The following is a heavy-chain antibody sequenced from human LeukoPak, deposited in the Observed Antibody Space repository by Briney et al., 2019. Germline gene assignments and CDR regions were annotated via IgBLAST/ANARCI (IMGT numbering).Heavy chain of an antibody. CDR3: AKDTDYYGSGSLVW. J-gene: IGHJ4*02. CDR2: ISYDGSNK. Sequence: PGGSLRLSCAASGFTFSSYGMHWVRQAPGKGLEWVAVISYDGSNKYYADSVKGRFTISRDNAKNSLYLQMNSLRAEDTALYYCAKDTDYYGSGSLVWWGQGTLVTVSS. CDR1: GFTFSSYG. D-gene: IGHD3-10*01. V-gene: IGHV3-30*18.